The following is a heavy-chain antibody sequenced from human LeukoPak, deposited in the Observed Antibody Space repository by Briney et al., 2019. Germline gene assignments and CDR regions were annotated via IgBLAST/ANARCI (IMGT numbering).Heavy chain of an antibody. J-gene: IGHJ4*02. D-gene: IGHD2-2*01. CDR2: IWYDGSKK. CDR1: GFSFSDHG. Sequence: PGGSLRLSCAASGFSFSDHGMHWVRHAPGKGLELVAVIWYDGSKKYFADSVKGRFTISRDDSKNTLYLQMNSLRAEDTAVYYCARDYCSTTSCLDYWGQGTLVTVSS. CDR3: ARDYCSTTSCLDY. V-gene: IGHV3-33*01.